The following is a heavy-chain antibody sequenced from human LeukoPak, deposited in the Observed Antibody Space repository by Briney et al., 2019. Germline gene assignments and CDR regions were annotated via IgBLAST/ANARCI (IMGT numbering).Heavy chain of an antibody. Sequence: GSLILSCAASGFTFSSYAMSWVRQAPGKGLEWVSAISGSGGSTYYADSVKGRFTISRDNSKNTLYLQMNSLRAEDTAVYYCAKGDCSGGSCYKPLFDYWGQGTLVTVSS. D-gene: IGHD2-15*01. CDR1: GFTFSSYA. V-gene: IGHV3-23*01. CDR3: AKGDCSGGSCYKPLFDY. J-gene: IGHJ4*02. CDR2: ISGSGGST.